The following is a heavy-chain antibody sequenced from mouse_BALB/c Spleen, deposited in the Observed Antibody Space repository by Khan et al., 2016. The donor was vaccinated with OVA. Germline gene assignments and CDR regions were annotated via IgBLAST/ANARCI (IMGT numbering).Heavy chain of an antibody. D-gene: IGHD1-1*01. V-gene: IGHV1S56*01. CDR1: GYTLTSYY. Sequence: QVQLQQSGPELVRPGASVKMSCKASGYTLTSYYIHWVKQRPGQGLEWIGWIYPGDGSSKYNEKFKGKSTLTADKSSSTAYMLLSSLTSEDSAIYFWARGYYGYLDYWGQGTTLTVSS. J-gene: IGHJ2*01. CDR2: IYPGDGSS. CDR3: ARGYYGYLDY.